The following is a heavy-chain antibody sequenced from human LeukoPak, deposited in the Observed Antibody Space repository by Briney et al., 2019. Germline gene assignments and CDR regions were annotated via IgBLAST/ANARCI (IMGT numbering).Heavy chain of an antibody. Sequence: GGSLRLSCAASGFTFSSYDMHWVRQATGKGLEWVSAIGTAGDTYYPGSVKGRFTISRENAKNSLYLQMNSLRAGDTAVYYCAGGNYYDSSGYSADAFDIWGQGTMVTVSS. D-gene: IGHD3-22*01. CDR1: GFTFSSYD. CDR2: IGTAGDT. V-gene: IGHV3-13*01. J-gene: IGHJ3*02. CDR3: AGGNYYDSSGYSADAFDI.